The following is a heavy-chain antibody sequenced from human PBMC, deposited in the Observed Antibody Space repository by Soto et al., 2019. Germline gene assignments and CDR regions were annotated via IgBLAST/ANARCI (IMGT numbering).Heavy chain of an antibody. D-gene: IGHD2-15*01. V-gene: IGHV3-30*18. Sequence: GGSLRLSCAASGFTFSSYGMHWVRQAPGKGLEWVAVISYDGSNKYYADSVKGRFTISRDNSKNTLYLQMNSLRAEDTAVYYCAKDARYCSGGSCYFPDYFDYWGQGTLVTVSS. CDR3: AKDARYCSGGSCYFPDYFDY. CDR2: ISYDGSNK. J-gene: IGHJ4*02. CDR1: GFTFSSYG.